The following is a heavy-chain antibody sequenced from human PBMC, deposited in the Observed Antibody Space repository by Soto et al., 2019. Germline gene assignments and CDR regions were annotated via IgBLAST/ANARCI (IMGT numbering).Heavy chain of an antibody. Sequence: ASVKVSCKASGFTFTSSAVQWVRQARGQRLEWIGWIVVGSGNTNYAQKFQERVTITRDMSTSTAYMELSSLRSEDTAVYYCAASRDYYDSSGSFWFDPWGQGTLVTV. V-gene: IGHV1-58*01. CDR3: AASRDYYDSSGSFWFDP. CDR1: GFTFTSSA. CDR2: IVVGSGNT. D-gene: IGHD3-22*01. J-gene: IGHJ5*02.